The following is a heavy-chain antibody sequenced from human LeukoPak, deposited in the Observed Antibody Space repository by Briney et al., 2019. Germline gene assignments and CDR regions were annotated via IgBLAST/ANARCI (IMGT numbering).Heavy chain of an antibody. Sequence: SETLSLTCTVSGGSISSYYWSWIRQPAGKGLEWIGRIYTSGSTNYNPSLKSRVTMSVDTSKNQFSLKLSSVTAADTAVYYCARDRQGGYSYGTYYYYYYMDVWGEGTTVTVSS. D-gene: IGHD5-18*01. CDR1: GGSISSYY. CDR3: ARDRQGGYSYGTYYYYYYMDV. CDR2: IYTSGST. J-gene: IGHJ6*03. V-gene: IGHV4-4*07.